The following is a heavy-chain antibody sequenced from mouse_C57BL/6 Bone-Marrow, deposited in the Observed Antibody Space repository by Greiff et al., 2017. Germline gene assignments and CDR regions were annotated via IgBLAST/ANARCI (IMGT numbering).Heavy chain of an antibody. J-gene: IGHJ3*01. D-gene: IGHD2-12*01. V-gene: IGHV1-52*01. CDR3: ARNYNRWFAY. CDR1: GYTFTSYW. Sequence: QVQLQQPGAELVRPGSSVKLSCKASGYTFTSYWMHWVKQRPIQGLEWIGNIDPSDSETHYTHKFKDKATLTVDKSSSTAYMQLSSLTSEDSAVYYCARNYNRWFAYWGQGTLVTVSA. CDR2: IDPSDSET.